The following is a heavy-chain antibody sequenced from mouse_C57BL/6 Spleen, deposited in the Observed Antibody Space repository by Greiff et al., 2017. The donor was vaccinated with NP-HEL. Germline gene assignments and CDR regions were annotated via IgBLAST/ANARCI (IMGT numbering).Heavy chain of an antibody. Sequence: VQLQQSGAELVMPGASVKLSCKASGYTFTSYWMHWVKQRPGQGLEWIGEIDPSDSYTNYNQKLKGKSTLTVDKSSSTAYMQLSSLTSEDSAVYYCARGAYYDYDGVSYWGQGTLVTVSA. CDR1: GYTFTSYW. D-gene: IGHD2-4*01. CDR3: ARGAYYDYDGVSY. V-gene: IGHV1-69*01. CDR2: IDPSDSYT. J-gene: IGHJ3*01.